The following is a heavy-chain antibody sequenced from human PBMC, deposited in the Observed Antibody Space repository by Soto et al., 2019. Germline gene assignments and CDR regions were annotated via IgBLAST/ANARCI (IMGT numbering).Heavy chain of an antibody. CDR2: IYWDDVK. J-gene: IGHJ5*02. D-gene: IGHD3-10*01. V-gene: IGHV2-5*02. Sequence: QITLKESGPTLVKPTQTLTLTCTFSGFSLSTSGVGVGWIRQPPGKALEWLAFIYWDDVKWYSPSLKSRLTITKDTSRNQVVLTMTNMDPVDTATYYCVHRVSDGNRGLWFDPWGQGTMVTVSS. CDR1: GFSLSTSGVG. CDR3: VHRVSDGNRGLWFDP.